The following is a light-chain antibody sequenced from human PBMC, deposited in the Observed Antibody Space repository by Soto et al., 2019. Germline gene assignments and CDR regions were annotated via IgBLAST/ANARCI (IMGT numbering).Light chain of an antibody. V-gene: IGKV3-20*01. Sequence: EIVLTQSPGTLSLSPGDRATLSCRASQTISSTYLAWYQQKPGQAPRLLIYAASTRATGIPDRFSGSGSGTDFTLTISRLEPVDFAVYYCQQYGSSPKTFGQGTKVDIK. J-gene: IGKJ1*01. CDR3: QQYGSSPKT. CDR2: AAS. CDR1: QTISSTY.